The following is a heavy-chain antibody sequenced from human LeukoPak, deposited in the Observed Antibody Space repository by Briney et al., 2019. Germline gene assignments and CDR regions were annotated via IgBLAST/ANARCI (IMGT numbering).Heavy chain of an antibody. CDR1: GGSISSGGYY. V-gene: IGHV4-31*03. Sequence: SQTLSLTCTVSGGSISSGGYYWSWIRQHPGKGLEWIEYIYYSGSTYYNPSLKSRVTISVDTSKNQFSLKLSSVTAADTAVYYCARGTLSTEIDYWGQGTLVTVSS. CDR3: ARGTLSTEIDY. CDR2: IYYSGST. D-gene: IGHD4-17*01. J-gene: IGHJ4*02.